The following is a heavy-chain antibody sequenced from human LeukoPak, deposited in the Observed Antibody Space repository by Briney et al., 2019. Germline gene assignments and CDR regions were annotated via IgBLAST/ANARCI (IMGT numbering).Heavy chain of an antibody. CDR1: GFTVSSNY. CDR2: IRYDGSNK. CDR3: AKARSPIAAAGTPPVDY. Sequence: PGGSLRLSCAASGFTVSSNYMSWVRQAPGKGLEWVAFIRYDGSNKYYADSVKGRFTISRDNSKNTLYLQMNSLRAEDTAVYYCAKARSPIAAAGTPPVDYWGQGTLVTVSS. V-gene: IGHV3-30*02. D-gene: IGHD6-13*01. J-gene: IGHJ4*02.